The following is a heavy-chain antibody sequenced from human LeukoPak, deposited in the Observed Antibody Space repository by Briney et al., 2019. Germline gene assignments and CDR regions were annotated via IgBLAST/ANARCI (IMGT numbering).Heavy chain of an antibody. D-gene: IGHD2-15*01. CDR3: STKPLYYSGGSCYPGDYYYYYGMDV. CDR2: INHSGST. CDR1: GGSFSGYY. J-gene: IGHJ6*04. V-gene: IGHV4-34*01. Sequence: SETLSLTCAVYGGSFSGYYWSWIRQPPGKGREWIGEINHSGSTNYNPSLKSRVTISVDTSKNQFSLKLSSVTAADTAVYYCSTKPLYYSGGSCYPGDYYYYYGMDVWGKGTTVTVSS.